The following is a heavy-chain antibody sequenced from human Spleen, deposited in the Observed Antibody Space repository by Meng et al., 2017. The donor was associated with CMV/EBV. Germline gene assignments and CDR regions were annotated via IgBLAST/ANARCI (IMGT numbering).Heavy chain of an antibody. CDR3: ASTLRGGWPLYGMDV. Sequence: SVKVSCKASGGTFSSYAISWVRQAPGQGLEWMGGIIPILGIANYAQKFQGRVTITADKSTSTAYMELSSLRSEDTAVYSCASTLRGGWPLYGMDVWGQGTTVTVSS. CDR1: GGTFSSYA. CDR2: IIPILGIA. V-gene: IGHV1-69*10. J-gene: IGHJ6*02. D-gene: IGHD6-19*01.